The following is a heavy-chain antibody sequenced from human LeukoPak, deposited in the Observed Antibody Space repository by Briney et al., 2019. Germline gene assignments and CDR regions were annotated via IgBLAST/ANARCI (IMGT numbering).Heavy chain of an antibody. D-gene: IGHD5-18*01. CDR1: GYTFTSYG. CDR3: AREWIQLWLLDY. V-gene: IGHV1-18*01. J-gene: IGHJ4*02. CDR2: IGAYNGNT. Sequence: ASVKVSCKASGYTFTSYGISWVRQAPGQGLEWMGWIGAYNGNTNYAQKLQGRVTMTTDTSTSTAYMGLRSLRSDDTAVYYCAREWIQLWLLDYWGQGTLVTVSS.